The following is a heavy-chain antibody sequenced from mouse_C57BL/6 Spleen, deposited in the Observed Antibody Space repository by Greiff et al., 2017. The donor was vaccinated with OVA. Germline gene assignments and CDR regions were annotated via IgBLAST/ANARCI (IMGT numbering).Heavy chain of an antibody. Sequence: EVQLQQSGPELVKPGASVKISCKASGYTFTDYYMNWVKQSHGKSLEWIGDINPNNGGTSYNQKFKGKATLTVDKSSRTAYMDLRSLTSEYSAVYYGANYYGSSPYAMDYWGQGTSVTVSS. CDR3: ANYYGSSPYAMDY. J-gene: IGHJ4*01. V-gene: IGHV1-26*01. D-gene: IGHD1-1*01. CDR1: GYTFTDYY. CDR2: INPNNGGT.